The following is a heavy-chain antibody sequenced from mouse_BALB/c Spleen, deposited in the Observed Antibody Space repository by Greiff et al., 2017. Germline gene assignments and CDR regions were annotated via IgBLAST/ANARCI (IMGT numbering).Heavy chain of an antibody. CDR1: GYSITSDYA. D-gene: IGHD2-1*01. CDR3: AKGDGNYLYYFDY. Sequence: DVKLQESGPGLVKPSQSLSLTCTVTGYSITSDYAWNWIRQFPGNKLEWMGYISYSGSTSYNPSLKSRISITRDTSKNQFFLQLNSVTTEDTATYYCAKGDGNYLYYFDYWGQGTTLTVSS. CDR2: ISYSGST. J-gene: IGHJ2*01. V-gene: IGHV3-2*02.